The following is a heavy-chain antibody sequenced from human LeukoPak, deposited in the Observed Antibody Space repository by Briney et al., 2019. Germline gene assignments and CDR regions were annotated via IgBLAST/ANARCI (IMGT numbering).Heavy chain of an antibody. CDR1: GGSISGYY. Sequence: PSETLSLTCTVSGGSISGYYWSWIRQPPGQGLEWVGEINHSGSTNYNPSLKSRVTISVDTSKNQFSLKLSSVTAADTAVYYCARGRMFTIFSYYMDVWGKGTTVTVSS. D-gene: IGHD3-9*01. CDR3: ARGRMFTIFSYYMDV. V-gene: IGHV4-34*01. J-gene: IGHJ6*03. CDR2: INHSGST.